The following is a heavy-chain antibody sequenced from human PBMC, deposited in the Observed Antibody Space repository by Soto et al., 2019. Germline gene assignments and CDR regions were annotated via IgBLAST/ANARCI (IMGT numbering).Heavy chain of an antibody. CDR3: TKDGRFDSDGSLYYYYYGMDV. D-gene: IGHD2-15*01. Sequence: GGSLRLSCAASGFTFNNYGMNWVRQAPGKGLEWVAIISNDGSNKYYIESVRGRFTISRDNSKNMLFLQMNSLRVEDTAVYFCTKDGRFDSDGSLYYYYYGMDVWGQGTTVTVSS. CDR2: ISNDGSNK. V-gene: IGHV3-30*18. CDR1: GFTFNNYG. J-gene: IGHJ6*02.